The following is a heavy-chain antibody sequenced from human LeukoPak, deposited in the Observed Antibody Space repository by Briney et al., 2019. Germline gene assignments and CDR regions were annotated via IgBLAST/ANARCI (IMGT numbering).Heavy chain of an antibody. CDR3: ARAPGYSGYPAPYYYYGMDV. V-gene: IGHV4-39*07. D-gene: IGHD5-12*01. CDR1: GGSISSSSYY. CDR2: IYYSGST. Sequence: SETLSLTCTVSGGSISSSSYYWGWIRQPPGKGLEWIGSIYYSGSTYYNPSLKSRVTISVDTSKNQFSLKLSSVTAADTAVYYCARAPGYSGYPAPYYYYGMDVWGQGTTVTVSS. J-gene: IGHJ6*02.